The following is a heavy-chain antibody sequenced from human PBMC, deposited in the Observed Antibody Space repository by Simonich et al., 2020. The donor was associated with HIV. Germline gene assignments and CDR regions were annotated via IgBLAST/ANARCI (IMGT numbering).Heavy chain of an antibody. V-gene: IGHV3-48*03. J-gene: IGHJ4*02. Sequence: EVQLVESGGGLVQPGGSLRLSCAASGFPFSSYEMNWVRQAPGKGLEGISYIRSSGFTIHYADSVKGRFTISRDNTKNSLYLQMNSLRVEDTAVYFCVRESLGLDYWGQGTLVTVSS. CDR2: IRSSGFTI. CDR3: VRESLGLDY. CDR1: GFPFSSYE.